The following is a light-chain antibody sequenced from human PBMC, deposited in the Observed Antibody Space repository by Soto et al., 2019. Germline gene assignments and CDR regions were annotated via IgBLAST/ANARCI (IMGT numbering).Light chain of an antibody. CDR3: CSYAGSSTPWV. V-gene: IGLV2-23*01. Sequence: QSVLTQPASVSGSPGQSITISCTGTSSDVGSYNLVSWYQQHPGKAPKLMIYEGSKRPSGVSNRFSGSMSGNTASLTISGLQAEDEAVYYCCSYAGSSTPWVFGGGTKVTVL. CDR2: EGS. J-gene: IGLJ3*02. CDR1: SSDVGSYNL.